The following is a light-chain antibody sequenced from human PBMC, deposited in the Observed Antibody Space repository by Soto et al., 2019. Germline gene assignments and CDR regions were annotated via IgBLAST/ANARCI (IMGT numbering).Light chain of an antibody. CDR2: GAS. CDR3: QQYNNWPPVT. Sequence: EIVMTQSPATLSVSPGERATLSCRASQSVSSNLAWYQQKPGQAPRLLIYGASTRATGIPARFSGSGSGTAFTLTISSLQSEDFAVYYCQQYNNWPPVTFGQGTKVEIK. V-gene: IGKV3-15*01. J-gene: IGKJ1*01. CDR1: QSVSSN.